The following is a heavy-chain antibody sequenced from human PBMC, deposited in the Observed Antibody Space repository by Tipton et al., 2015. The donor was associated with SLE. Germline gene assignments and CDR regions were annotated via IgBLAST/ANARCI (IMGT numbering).Heavy chain of an antibody. D-gene: IGHD3-3*01. CDR3: ARQFLEWSRDFYSRYYMDV. J-gene: IGHJ6*03. V-gene: IGHV1-18*01. CDR2: ISAWNGNT. CDR1: GYTFNHYG. Sequence: QSGAEVKKPGASVKVSCKASGYTFNHYGISWVRQAPGEGLEWMGWISAWNGNTNYAQKFKDRVTFTTDTSTTTAYMELRSLRSDDTAVYYCARQFLEWSRDFYSRYYMDVWGKGTTVTISS.